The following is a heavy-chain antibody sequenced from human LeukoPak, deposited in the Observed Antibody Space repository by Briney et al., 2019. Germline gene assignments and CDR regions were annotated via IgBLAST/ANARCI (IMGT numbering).Heavy chain of an antibody. CDR2: LSGSGEII. V-gene: IGHV3-11*01. Sequence: GGTLRLSCAASGFTFSDYYMSWVRQAPGKGLEWVSFLSGSGEIIYYADSVKGRFTISRDNAKNSLYLQMNSLRAEDTAVYHCARAGQNNWFDPWGQGTLVTVSS. CDR3: ARAGQNNWFDP. J-gene: IGHJ5*02. CDR1: GFTFSDYY.